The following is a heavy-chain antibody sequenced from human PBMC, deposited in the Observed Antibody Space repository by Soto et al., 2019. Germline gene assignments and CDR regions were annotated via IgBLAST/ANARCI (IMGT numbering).Heavy chain of an antibody. D-gene: IGHD3-22*01. CDR3: AKDLGVVVITDAFDI. J-gene: IGHJ3*02. Sequence: GGSLRLSCAASGFTFSSYVMHWVRQAPGKGLEWVAVISYDGSNKYYADSVKGRFTISRDNSKNTLYLQMNSLRAEDTAVYYCAKDLGVVVITDAFDIWGQGTMVTVSS. CDR1: GFTFSSYV. CDR2: ISYDGSNK. V-gene: IGHV3-30*18.